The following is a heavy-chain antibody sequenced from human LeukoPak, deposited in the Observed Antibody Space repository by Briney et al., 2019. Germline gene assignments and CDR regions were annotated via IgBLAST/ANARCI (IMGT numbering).Heavy chain of an antibody. CDR3: ARWWELLDYFDY. CDR1: GFTVSSNY. CDR2: IYSGGST. V-gene: IGHV3-53*01. Sequence: GGSLRLSCAASGFTVSSNYMSWVRQAPGKGLEWVSVIYSGGSTYYADSVKGRFTISRDNSKNTLYLQMNSLRAEDTAVYYCARWWELLDYFDYWGQGTLVTVSS. J-gene: IGHJ4*02. D-gene: IGHD1-26*01.